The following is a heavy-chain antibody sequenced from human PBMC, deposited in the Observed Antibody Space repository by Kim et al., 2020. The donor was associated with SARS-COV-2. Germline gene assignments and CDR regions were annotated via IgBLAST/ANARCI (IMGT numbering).Heavy chain of an antibody. CDR3: ARDGRAAWPAHHYYYGMDV. V-gene: IGHV4-31*03. CDR2: IYYSGST. J-gene: IGHJ6*02. D-gene: IGHD1-1*01. Sequence: SETLSLTCTVSGGSISSGGYYWSWIRQHPGKGLEWIGYIYYSGSTYYNPSLKSRVTISVDTSKNQFSLKLSSVTAADTAVYYCARDGRAAWPAHHYYYGMDVWGQGTTVTVSS. CDR1: GGSISSGGYY.